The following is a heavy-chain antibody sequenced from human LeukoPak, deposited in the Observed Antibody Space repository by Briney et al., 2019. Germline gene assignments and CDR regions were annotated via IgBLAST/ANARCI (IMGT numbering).Heavy chain of an antibody. D-gene: IGHD3-22*01. CDR3: ATVGYYYDSSGYPYYFDY. V-gene: IGHV1-24*01. Sequence: ASVKVSCTVSGYTLTELSMHWVRQAPGKGLEWMGGFDPEDGETIYAQKFQGRVTMTEDTSTDTAYMELSSLRSEDTAVYYCATVGYYYDSSGYPYYFDYWGQGTLVTVSS. J-gene: IGHJ4*02. CDR2: FDPEDGET. CDR1: GYTLTELS.